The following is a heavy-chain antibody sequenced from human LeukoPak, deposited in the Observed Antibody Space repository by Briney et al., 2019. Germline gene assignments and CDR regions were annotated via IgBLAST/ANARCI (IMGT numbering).Heavy chain of an antibody. Sequence: GGSLRLSCAASGFTFNSYAMIWVRQAPGKGLEWVSGISGSGGDTHYAESVKGRFTISRDNSKNTLYLQMNSLRAEDTAVYYCAKGESGGYSYGYLAPFDYWGQGTLVTVSS. V-gene: IGHV3-23*01. J-gene: IGHJ4*02. CDR2: ISGSGGDT. D-gene: IGHD5-18*01. CDR1: GFTFNSYA. CDR3: AKGESGGYSYGYLAPFDY.